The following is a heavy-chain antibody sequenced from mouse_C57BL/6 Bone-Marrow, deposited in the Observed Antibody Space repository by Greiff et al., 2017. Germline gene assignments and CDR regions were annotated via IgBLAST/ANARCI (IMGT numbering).Heavy chain of an antibody. V-gene: IGHV1-64*01. J-gene: IGHJ2*01. CDR1: GYTFTSYW. D-gene: IGHD1-1*01. CDR3: ARGGDYSYYFDY. CDR2: IHPNSGST. Sequence: QVQLKQPGAELVKPGASVKLSCKASGYTFTSYWMHWVKQRPGQGLEWIGMIHPNSGSTNYNEKFKSKATLTVDKSSSTAYMQLSSLTSEDSAVYYCARGGDYSYYFDYWGQGTTLTVSS.